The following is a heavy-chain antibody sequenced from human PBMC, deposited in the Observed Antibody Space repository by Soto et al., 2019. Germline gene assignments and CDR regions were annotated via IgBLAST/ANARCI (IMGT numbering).Heavy chain of an antibody. CDR1: GFTFSKNA. D-gene: IGHD3-10*01. J-gene: IGHJ4*02. CDR3: ARASGESYPGSRVFDS. CDR2: ITNTGGDS. Sequence: EVQLLESGGDLVQPGGSLRLSCAASGFTFSKNAMTWVRQAPGKGLEWVSVITNTGGDSLYADSVKGRFTISRDNFKNTLYLQMNSLRAEDTAIYYCARASGESYPGSRVFDSWGQGTRVTVSS. V-gene: IGHV3-23*01.